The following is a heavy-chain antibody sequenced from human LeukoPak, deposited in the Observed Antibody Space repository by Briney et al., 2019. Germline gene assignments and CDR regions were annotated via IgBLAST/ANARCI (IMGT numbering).Heavy chain of an antibody. V-gene: IGHV3-74*01. CDR3: ARRAPSHDFDD. J-gene: IGHJ4*02. Sequence: GGSLRLSCAASGFTFSSYWMHWVRQAPGRGLVWASRINSDGSSTSYADSVKGRFTISRDNAKNSLYLQMNSLRVEDTALYYCARRAPSHDFDDWGQGTLVTVSS. CDR1: GFTFSSYW. CDR2: INSDGSST.